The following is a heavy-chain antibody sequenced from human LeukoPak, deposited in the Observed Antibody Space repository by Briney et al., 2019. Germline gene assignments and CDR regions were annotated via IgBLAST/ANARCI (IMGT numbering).Heavy chain of an antibody. Sequence: AGGSLRLSCAASGFTVGSNYMSWVRQAPGKGLEWVSVIYSGGSTYYADSVKGRFTISRDNSKNTLYLQMNSLRAEDTAVYYCARARNYDYVWGSYPPAGYYFDYWGQGTLVTVSS. CDR2: IYSGGST. CDR1: GFTVGSNY. J-gene: IGHJ4*02. V-gene: IGHV3-53*01. D-gene: IGHD3-16*01. CDR3: ARARNYDYVWGSYPPAGYYFDY.